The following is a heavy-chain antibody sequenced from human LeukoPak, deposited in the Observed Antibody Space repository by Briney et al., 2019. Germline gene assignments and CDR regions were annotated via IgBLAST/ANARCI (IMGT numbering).Heavy chain of an antibody. CDR2: IDPSGGST. V-gene: IGHV1-46*01. CDR1: GYTFTTYY. CDR3: ARAIYGSGSSDAFDI. J-gene: IGHJ3*02. D-gene: IGHD3-10*01. Sequence: GASVKLSCKAAGYTFTTYYIHWVRQAPGQGLEWMGIIDPSGGSTGYAQKFQGRVTMTRDSSTSTVYMELSSLRSEDTAVYYCARAIYGSGSSDAFDIWGQGTMVTVSS.